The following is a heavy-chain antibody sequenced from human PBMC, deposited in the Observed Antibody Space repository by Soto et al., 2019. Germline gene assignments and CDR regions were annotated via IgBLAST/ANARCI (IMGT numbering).Heavy chain of an antibody. J-gene: IGHJ5*02. V-gene: IGHV4-30-2*01. CDR1: GGSISSGGYS. Sequence: SETLSLTCAVSGGSISSGGYSWSWIRQPPGKGLEWIGYIYHSGSTYYNPSLKSRVTISVDRSKNQFSRKLSSVTAADTAVYYCARVPGPWGQGTLVTVSS. CDR3: ARVPGP. D-gene: IGHD3-10*01. CDR2: IYHSGST.